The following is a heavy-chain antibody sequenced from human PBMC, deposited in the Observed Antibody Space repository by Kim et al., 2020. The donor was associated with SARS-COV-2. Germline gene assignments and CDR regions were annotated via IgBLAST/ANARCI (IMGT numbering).Heavy chain of an antibody. CDR1: GFTFSSYG. D-gene: IGHD2-2*02. CDR2: ISYDGSNK. CDR3: AKNTLGYNSWYFDL. Sequence: GGSLRLSCAASGFTFSSYGMYWVRQAPGKGLEWVAIISYDGSNKYYADSVKGRFTISRDNSKNMLYLQMNSLRPEDTAVYYCAKNTLGYNSWYFDLWGRGTLVTVSS. J-gene: IGHJ2*01. V-gene: IGHV3-30*18.